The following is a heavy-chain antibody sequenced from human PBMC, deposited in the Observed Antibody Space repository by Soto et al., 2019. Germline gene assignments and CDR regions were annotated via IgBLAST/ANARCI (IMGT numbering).Heavy chain of an antibody. CDR3: ARMRPIVVVPAARVHETYGMDV. V-gene: IGHV1-69*13. Sequence: RASVKVSCKASGGTFSSYAISWVRQAPGQGLEWMGGIIPIFGTANYAQKFQGRVTITADESTSTAYMELSSLRSEDTAVYYCARMRPIVVVPAARVHETYGMDVWGQGTTVTVSS. CDR2: IIPIFGTA. D-gene: IGHD2-2*01. CDR1: GGTFSSYA. J-gene: IGHJ6*02.